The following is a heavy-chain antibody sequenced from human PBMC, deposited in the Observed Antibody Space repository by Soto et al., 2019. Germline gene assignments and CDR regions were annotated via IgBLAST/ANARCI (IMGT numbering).Heavy chain of an antibody. CDR3: TRISGSYCFDY. V-gene: IGHV3-49*04. J-gene: IGHJ4*02. CDR2: IRSKAYGGTT. D-gene: IGHD1-26*01. CDR1: GFTFGDYA. Sequence: PGGSLRLSCTASGFTFGDYAMSWVRQAPGKGLEWVGFIRSKAYGGTTEYAASVKGRFTISRDDSKSIAYLQMNSLKTEDTAVYYCTRISGSYCFDYWGQGTLVTVSS.